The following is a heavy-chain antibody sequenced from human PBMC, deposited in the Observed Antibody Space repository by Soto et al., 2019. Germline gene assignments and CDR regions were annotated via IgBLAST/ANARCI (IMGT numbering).Heavy chain of an antibody. CDR2: IGTAGDT. CDR1: GFTFSSYD. J-gene: IGHJ6*02. D-gene: IGHD3-10*01. V-gene: IGHV3-13*01. CDR3: ALSMVRVPGDYYYGMDV. Sequence: GGSLRLSCAASGFTFSSYDMHWVRQATGKGLEWVSAIGTAGDTYYPGSVKGRFTISRENAKNSLYLQMNSLRAEDTAVYYCALSMVRVPGDYYYGMDVWGQGTLVTVSS.